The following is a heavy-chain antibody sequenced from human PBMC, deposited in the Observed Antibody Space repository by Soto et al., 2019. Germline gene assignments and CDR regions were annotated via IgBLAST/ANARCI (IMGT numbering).Heavy chain of an antibody. CDR3: ARGVGPAAGAAPHYFHYGVDV. Sequence: QVQLVQSGPEVKKPGSSVKVYCKTSGDTFKKFAISWVRQAPGQGPEWMGGIIPMFGTTKYTQKFQGRVTFTADKSTGTAYMELTSLMSEDTATYFCARGVGPAAGAAPHYFHYGVDVWGQGTTVTVSS. D-gene: IGHD2-2*01. J-gene: IGHJ6*02. V-gene: IGHV1-69*06. CDR2: IIPMFGTT. CDR1: GDTFKKFA.